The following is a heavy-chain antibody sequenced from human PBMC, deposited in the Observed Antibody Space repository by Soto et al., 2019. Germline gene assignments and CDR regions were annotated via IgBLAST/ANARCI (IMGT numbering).Heavy chain of an antibody. Sequence: EVQLVESGGGLVQPGGSLKLSCAASGFTFSGSAMHWVRQASGKGLEWVGRIRSKANSYATAYAASVKGRFTISRDDSKNTAYLQMNSLKTEDTAVYYCTRRGSAMVAELWGQGTLVTVSS. D-gene: IGHD5-18*01. CDR2: IRSKANSYAT. J-gene: IGHJ4*02. CDR3: TRRGSAMVAEL. V-gene: IGHV3-73*02. CDR1: GFTFSGSA.